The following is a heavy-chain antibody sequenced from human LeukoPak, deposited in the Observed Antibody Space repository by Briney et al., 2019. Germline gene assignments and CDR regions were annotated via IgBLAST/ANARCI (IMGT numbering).Heavy chain of an antibody. D-gene: IGHD6-19*01. CDR1: GYKFNDYY. CDR2: VNPNSGGA. V-gene: IGHV1-2*02. J-gene: IGHJ4*02. Sequence: PGASVKVSCKTSGYKFNDYYIHWVRQAPGQGLEWMGWVNPNSGGANYAQKFQGRVIMTRDTSISTAYMELTRLTSNDTAVYYCARDLKRGYSSGRYSWGTGSSNDYWGQGTLVTVSS. CDR3: ARDLKRGYSSGRYSWGTGSSNDY.